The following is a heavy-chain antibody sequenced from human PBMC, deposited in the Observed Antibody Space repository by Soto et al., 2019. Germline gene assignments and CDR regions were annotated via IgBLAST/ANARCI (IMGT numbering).Heavy chain of an antibody. J-gene: IGHJ6*02. CDR3: ASSSKYYYGSGLGYYYYYGMDV. V-gene: IGHV5-51*01. CDR2: IYPGDSDT. Sequence: GESLKISCKAFRYSFTDYWISWVRQMPGKGLEWMGFIYPGDSDTRYSPSFQGQVTISADKSISTAYLQWSSLKASDSAIYYCASSSKYYYGSGLGYYYYYGMDVWGQGTTVTVSS. D-gene: IGHD3-10*01. CDR1: RYSFTDYW.